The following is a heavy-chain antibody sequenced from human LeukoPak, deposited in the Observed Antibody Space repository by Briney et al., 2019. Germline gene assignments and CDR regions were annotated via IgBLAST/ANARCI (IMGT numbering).Heavy chain of an antibody. D-gene: IGHD5-24*01. Sequence: ASVKVSCKASGYTFSDYYMHWVRQAPGQGLEWMGWINPKSGATNSAQKFQGRVTMTRDASISTVYMELSRLTSDDTAVHYCAREKYDSELPDYWGQGTLVTVSS. CDR2: INPKSGAT. V-gene: IGHV1-2*02. CDR3: AREKYDSELPDY. J-gene: IGHJ4*02. CDR1: GYTFSDYY.